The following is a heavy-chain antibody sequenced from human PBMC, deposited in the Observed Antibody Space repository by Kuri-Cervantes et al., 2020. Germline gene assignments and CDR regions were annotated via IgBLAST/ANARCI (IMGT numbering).Heavy chain of an antibody. J-gene: IGHJ4*02. CDR1: GFTFSSYG. V-gene: IGHV3-30*02. D-gene: IGHD3-10*01. CDR2: IRYDGSNK. Sequence: GESLKISCAASGFTFSSYGMHWVRQAPGKGLEWVAFIRYDGSNKYYADSVKGRFTISRDNSKNTLYLQMNSLRADDTAVYYCASLAQTYYYGSGSYSFDHWGQGTLVTVSS. CDR3: ASLAQTYYYGSGSYSFDH.